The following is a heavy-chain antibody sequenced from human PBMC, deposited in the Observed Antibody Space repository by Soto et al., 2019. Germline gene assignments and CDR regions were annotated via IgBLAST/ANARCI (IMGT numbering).Heavy chain of an antibody. CDR2: INPNSGGT. Sequence: ASVKVSCKASGYTFTDYFIHWVRQAPGQGLEWMGWINPNSGGTNYAQKFQGWVTMTRNTSISTAYMELSRLRSEDTAVYYCARSPSQRGRKGRLWYFYYFDYWGQGTLVTVSS. D-gene: IGHD5-18*01. CDR1: GYTFTDYF. CDR3: ARSPSQRGRKGRLWYFYYFDY. J-gene: IGHJ4*02. V-gene: IGHV1-2*04.